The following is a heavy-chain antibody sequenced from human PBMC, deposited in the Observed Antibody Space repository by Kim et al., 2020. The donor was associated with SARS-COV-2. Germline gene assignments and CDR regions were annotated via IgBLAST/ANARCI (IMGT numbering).Heavy chain of an antibody. V-gene: IGHV4-30-2*05. Sequence: LESRVTISVDTSKNQFSLKLSSVTAADTAVYYCARGPYYYDSSGYSYFDYWGQGTLVTVSS. D-gene: IGHD3-22*01. CDR3: ARGPYYYDSSGYSYFDY. J-gene: IGHJ4*02.